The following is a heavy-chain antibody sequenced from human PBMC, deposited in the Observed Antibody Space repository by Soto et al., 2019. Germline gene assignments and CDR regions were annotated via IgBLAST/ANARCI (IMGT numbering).Heavy chain of an antibody. J-gene: IGHJ5*02. D-gene: IGHD1-1*01. CDR3: ASHDPGARFDP. Sequence: QVQLVQYGAEGKKPGASVKVSCKAPRYIFTAYFMHWVRQAPGQGLEWMGWINPNNGATHYGLSFQGRVTMTRDTSISTAYMELSSLRSDDTAVYYCASHDPGARFDPWGQGTLVIVSS. CDR2: INPNNGAT. CDR1: RYIFTAYF. V-gene: IGHV1-2*02.